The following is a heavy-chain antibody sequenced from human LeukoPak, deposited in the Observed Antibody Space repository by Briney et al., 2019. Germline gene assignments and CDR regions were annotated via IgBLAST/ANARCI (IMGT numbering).Heavy chain of an antibody. CDR2: INPSSAGT. CDR3: ARDGAGDNSGAYFDY. V-gene: IGHV1-46*01. CDR1: GYTFTIYY. J-gene: IGHJ4*02. Sequence: ASVTVSFTASGYTFTIYYIHWVRQAPGQGLEWMGIINPSSAGTTYTQTFQGRVTMTRDTSTSTVYMELSSLRSEDTAVYYCARDGAGDNSGAYFDYWGQGTLVTVSS. D-gene: IGHD4-23*01.